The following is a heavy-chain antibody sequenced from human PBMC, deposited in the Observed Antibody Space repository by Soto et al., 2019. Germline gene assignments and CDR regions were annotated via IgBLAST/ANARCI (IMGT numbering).Heavy chain of an antibody. V-gene: IGHV3-23*01. CDR3: AKRVYEPPDGYCSGGSCYYYYYGMDV. D-gene: IGHD2-15*01. CDR1: GFTFSSYA. CDR2: ISGSGGST. Sequence: GGSLRLSCAASGFTFSSYAMSWVRQAPGKGLEWVSAISGSGGSTYYADSVKGRFTISRDNSKNTLYLQMNSLRAEDTAVYYCAKRVYEPPDGYCSGGSCYYYYYGMDVWGQGTTVTVSS. J-gene: IGHJ6*02.